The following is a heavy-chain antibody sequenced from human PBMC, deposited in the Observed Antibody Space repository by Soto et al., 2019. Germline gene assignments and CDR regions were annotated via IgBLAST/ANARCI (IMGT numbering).Heavy chain of an antibody. CDR3: VRHWSSSGNNWFDP. D-gene: IGHD1-1*01. Sequence: SETLSLTCTVSGGSIRSTTYYWAWIRQSPGKGLEWIGSIYYSGTTYYHPSLKSRVAMSVDTPKNQVSLKLSSMTAADTAVYYCVRHWSSSGNNWFDPWGQGTQVTVSS. J-gene: IGHJ5*02. CDR2: IYYSGTT. V-gene: IGHV4-39*01. CDR1: GGSIRSTTYY.